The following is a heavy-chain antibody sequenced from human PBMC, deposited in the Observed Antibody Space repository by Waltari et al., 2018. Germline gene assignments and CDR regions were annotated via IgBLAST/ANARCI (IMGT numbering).Heavy chain of an antibody. CDR3: ARGNTASLDY. CDR2: IYSAVTT. J-gene: IGHJ4*02. Sequence: AASGFTVTNYYMSWVRQAPGRGLECVSVIYSAVTTYYADSVKGRFTISRDTFRNTLYLQMDNLRPDDTAVYYCARGNTASLDYWGQGTLVTVSS. D-gene: IGHD2-21*02. V-gene: IGHV3-53*01. CDR1: GFTVTNYY.